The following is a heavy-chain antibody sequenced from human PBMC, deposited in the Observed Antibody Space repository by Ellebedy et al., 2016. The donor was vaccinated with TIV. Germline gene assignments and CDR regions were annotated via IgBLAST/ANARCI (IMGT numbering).Heavy chain of an antibody. V-gene: IGHV1-2*02. CDR3: ARVLRATSGMNV. CDR1: GYTFTANY. J-gene: IGHJ6*02. Sequence: ASVKVSCKASGYTFTANYVHWVRQAPGQGLEWMGWINPDSGSTNFAQRFEGRVTMTRGTSVNTAYMELSRLQSDDTAVYYCARVLRATSGMNVWGQGTTVIVS. CDR2: INPDSGST. D-gene: IGHD4/OR15-4a*01.